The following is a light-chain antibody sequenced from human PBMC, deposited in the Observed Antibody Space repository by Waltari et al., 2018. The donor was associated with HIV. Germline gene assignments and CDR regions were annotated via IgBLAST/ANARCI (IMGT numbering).Light chain of an antibody. J-gene: IGLJ1*01. V-gene: IGLV2-11*01. CDR2: DLS. Sequence: QSALTQPRSVSGSPGQSVTISCTGTSSDVGGYNYVSWYQQNPGKAPKLMIYDLSKRPSGVPDRFSGSKSGNTASLTISGLQAEDEADYYCCSYAGSSTFLFGTGTKVTVL. CDR1: SSDVGGYNY. CDR3: CSYAGSSTFL.